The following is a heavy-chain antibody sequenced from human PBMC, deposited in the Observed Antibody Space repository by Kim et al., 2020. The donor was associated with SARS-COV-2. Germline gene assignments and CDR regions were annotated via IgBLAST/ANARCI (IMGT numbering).Heavy chain of an antibody. Sequence: GGSLRLSCAASGFTFTTHCMAWVRQAPGKGLEWISSITSSGYSIDYAYSVKGLSTTSSDNANPALYLQMNSLSAEDTAVYYFAASPRLAGGGSWCQGTLV. D-gene: IGHD2-15*01. CDR3: AASPRLAGGGS. CDR2: ITSSGYSI. J-gene: IGHJ5*02. CDR1: GFTFTTHC. V-gene: IGHV3-21*01.